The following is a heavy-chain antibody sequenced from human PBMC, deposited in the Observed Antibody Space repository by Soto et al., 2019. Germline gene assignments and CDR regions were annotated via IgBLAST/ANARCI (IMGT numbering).Heavy chain of an antibody. J-gene: IGHJ5*02. Sequence: PGESLKISCTGFGYTFNTFWISWVRQMPGKGLEWMGRIDPSDSHTNYSPSFQGHVTISVDKSISTAYLRWGSLKASDTALYYCARLYCTTNTCDSWFDPWGQGTLVTVSS. D-gene: IGHD2-8*01. CDR2: IDPSDSHT. V-gene: IGHV5-10-1*01. CDR1: GYTFNTFW. CDR3: ARLYCTTNTCDSWFDP.